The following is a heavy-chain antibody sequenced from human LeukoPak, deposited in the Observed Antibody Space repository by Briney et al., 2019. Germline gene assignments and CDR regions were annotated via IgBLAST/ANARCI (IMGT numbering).Heavy chain of an antibody. J-gene: IGHJ4*02. CDR3: AREGRYSGYAD. V-gene: IGHV4-59*01. D-gene: IGHD5-12*01. Sequence: PSETLSLTCTVSGGSISSYYWSWIRQPPGKGLEWIGYIHYSGSTNYNPSLKSRVTISVDTSKNQFSLKLSSVTAADTAVYYCAREGRYSGYADWAQGTLVTVSS. CDR2: IHYSGST. CDR1: GGSISSYY.